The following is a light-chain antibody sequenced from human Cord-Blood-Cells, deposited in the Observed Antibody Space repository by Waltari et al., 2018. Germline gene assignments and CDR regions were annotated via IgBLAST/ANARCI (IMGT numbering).Light chain of an antibody. J-gene: IGLJ2*01. CDR3: SSYTSSSTVV. Sequence: QSALTQPACVSGSPGQTITIACTGTSSDVGVYNSVSWYQQHPGKAPKLMIYDVRNRPSGVSNRFSGSKSGNTASLTISGLQAEDEADDYCSSYTSSSTVVFGGGTKLTVL. CDR1: SSDVGVYNS. CDR2: DVR. V-gene: IGLV2-14*01.